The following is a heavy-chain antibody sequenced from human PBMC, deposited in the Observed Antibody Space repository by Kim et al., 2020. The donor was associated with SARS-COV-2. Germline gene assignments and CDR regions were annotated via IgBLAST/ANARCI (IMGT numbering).Heavy chain of an antibody. Sequence: SETLSLTCAVYGESFSGHLWTWIRQAPGKGLEWIGEINDSGSTNYKPSLKSRVTISVDTSNNQFSLKLSSVTAADTAVYYCARVSGVWSYYYYCIMDVWGEGTTVTVSS. D-gene: IGHD3-10*01. CDR3: ARVSGVWSYYYYCIMDV. CDR1: GESFSGHL. J-gene: IGHJ6*04. V-gene: IGHV4-34*01. CDR2: INDSGST.